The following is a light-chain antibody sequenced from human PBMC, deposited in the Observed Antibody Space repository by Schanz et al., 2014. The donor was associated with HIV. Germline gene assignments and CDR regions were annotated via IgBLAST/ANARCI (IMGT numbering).Light chain of an antibody. CDR3: QQTYNTSIT. V-gene: IGKV1-39*01. CDR2: ATS. J-gene: IGKJ5*01. CDR1: QSISIS. Sequence: DIQMTQSPSSLSASVGDRVTITCRASQSISISLNWYQQKPGKAPRLLIYATSLLHTGVPSRFSGSGSGTDFTLIISSLQPEDFASYFCQQTYNTSITFGQGTRLEIK.